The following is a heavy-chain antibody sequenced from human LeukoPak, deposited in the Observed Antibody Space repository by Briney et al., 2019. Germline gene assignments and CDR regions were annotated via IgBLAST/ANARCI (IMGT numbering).Heavy chain of an antibody. V-gene: IGHV4-59*08. J-gene: IGHJ3*02. CDR3: ARFGLGAFDI. Sequence: SETLSLTCTVSGGSISSYYWSWLRQPPGKGLEWIGYIYYSGSTNYSPSLKSRVTISVDTSKNQFSLKLSSVTAADTAVYYCARFGLGAFDIWGQGTMVTVSS. D-gene: IGHD3-10*01. CDR2: IYYSGST. CDR1: GGSISSYY.